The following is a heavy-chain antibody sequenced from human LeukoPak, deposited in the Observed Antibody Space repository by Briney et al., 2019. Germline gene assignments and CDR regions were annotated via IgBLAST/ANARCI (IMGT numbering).Heavy chain of an antibody. CDR3: AKGDGYNYDNWFDC. CDR1: GFTFSTYA. D-gene: IGHD5-24*01. J-gene: IGHJ5*01. CDR2: ISGSGGST. Sequence: PGGSLRVSCAASGFTFSTYALSCVRQAPGKGLEWVSSISGSGGSTYYADSVQGRFTISRDNSKNTLYLHLNSLRAEDTAVYYCAKGDGYNYDNWFDCWGQGTLVTVSS. V-gene: IGHV3-23*01.